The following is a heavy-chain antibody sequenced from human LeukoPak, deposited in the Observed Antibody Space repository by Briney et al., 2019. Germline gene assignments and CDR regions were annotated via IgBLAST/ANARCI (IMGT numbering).Heavy chain of an antibody. D-gene: IGHD3-10*01. CDR1: GGSISRYY. V-gene: IGHV4-59*01. Sequence: PSETPSLTCTVSGGSISRYYWSWIRQPPGKGLEWFGYVYDSGTTNYNPSLKSRVTISVDTSKNQFSLKLSSVTAADTAVYYCARVGFSKWFDPWGQGTLVTVSS. CDR3: ARVGFSKWFDP. J-gene: IGHJ5*02. CDR2: VYDSGTT.